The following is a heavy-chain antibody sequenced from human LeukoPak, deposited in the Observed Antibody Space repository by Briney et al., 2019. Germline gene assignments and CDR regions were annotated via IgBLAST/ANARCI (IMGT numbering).Heavy chain of an antibody. CDR3: VRGGYSSFDY. J-gene: IGHJ4*02. Sequence: GGALRLSCAASGFIFSTSWMSWVRQAPGKGLEWVAHINQDGSQKHYVDSVKGRFTISRENSKHLLYLQMNSLGAEDTAVYYCVRGGYSSFDYWGQGTLVTVSS. D-gene: IGHD3-10*01. CDR2: INQDGSQK. CDR1: GFIFSTSW. V-gene: IGHV3-7*01.